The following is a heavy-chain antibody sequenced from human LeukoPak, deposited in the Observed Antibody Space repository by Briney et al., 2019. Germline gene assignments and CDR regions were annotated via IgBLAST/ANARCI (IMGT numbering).Heavy chain of an antibody. J-gene: IGHJ3*02. CDR2: IYSSGST. CDR1: GYSISSGYY. D-gene: IGHD4-17*01. CDR3: ARWVNYGDYSDAFDI. V-gene: IGHV4-61*01. Sequence: PSETLSLTCTVSGYSISSGYYWAWIRQPPGQGLEWIGYIYSSGSTNYNPSLKSRVTISVDTSKNQFSLKLSSVTAADTAVYYCARWVNYGDYSDAFDIWGQGTMVTVSS.